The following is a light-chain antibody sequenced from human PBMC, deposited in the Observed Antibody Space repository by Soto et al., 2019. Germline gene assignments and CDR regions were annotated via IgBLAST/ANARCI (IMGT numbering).Light chain of an antibody. Sequence: EVVLAQSPGTLSLSPGERATLSCRASQSVTSNYLAWYQQKPGQAPRLLIFGASSRATGIPDRFSGSGSGTDFTLTISRLEPEDFAVYYCQQYSSSPQTFGQGTKV. V-gene: IGKV3-20*01. CDR3: QQYSSSPQT. CDR2: GAS. CDR1: QSVTSNY. J-gene: IGKJ1*01.